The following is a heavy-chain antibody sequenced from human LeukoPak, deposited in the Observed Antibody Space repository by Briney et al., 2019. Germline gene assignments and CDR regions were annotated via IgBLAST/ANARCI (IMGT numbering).Heavy chain of an antibody. J-gene: IGHJ3*02. V-gene: IGHV4-59*08. D-gene: IGHD3-22*01. CDR3: AKLTMTDAFDI. CDR1: GDSISRYH. CDR2: IANSGST. Sequence: SETLSLTCTVSGDSISRYHWTWIRQPPGKGLEWIGYIANSGSTNYNPSLKSRVIISVDSSKNQLSLKLSSVTAADTALYYCAKLTMTDAFDIWGQGTMVTVSS.